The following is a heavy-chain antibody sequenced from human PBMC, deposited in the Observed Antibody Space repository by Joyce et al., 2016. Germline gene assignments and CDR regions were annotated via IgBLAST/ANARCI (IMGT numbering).Heavy chain of an antibody. J-gene: IGHJ4*02. CDR1: GFSVTANY. D-gene: IGHD3-16*01. V-gene: IGHV3-53*01. Sequence: VESGGGFIQPGGSLRLSCAASGFSVTANYMSWVRQTPGKGLDWVSVIFTSGITDYADSVKGRFTISRDISRNTVSLEMSGLRAEDTAVYYCHGWGVWGQGTLVTVSS. CDR2: IFTSGIT. CDR3: HGWGV.